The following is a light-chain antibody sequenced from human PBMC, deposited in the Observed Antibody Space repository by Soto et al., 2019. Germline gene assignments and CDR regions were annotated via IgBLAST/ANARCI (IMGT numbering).Light chain of an antibody. CDR3: CSFAGTGTQYV. CDR1: SSNIGSYNL. CDR2: EGS. V-gene: IGLV2-23*01. J-gene: IGLJ1*01. Sequence: QLVLTQPASVSGSLGQSITISCIGTSSNIGSYNLVSWYQHQPGKAPKIMIFEGSKRPSGVSNRFSGSRSGNTASLTISGLQAEDEADYYCCSFAGTGTQYVFGTGTKVTVL.